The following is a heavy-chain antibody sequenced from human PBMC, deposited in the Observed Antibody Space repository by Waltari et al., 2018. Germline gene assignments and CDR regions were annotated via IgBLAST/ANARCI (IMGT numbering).Heavy chain of an antibody. J-gene: IGHJ4*02. D-gene: IGHD2-2*01. CDR1: GFRVSRNY. CDR2: IYTDGTA. CDR3: TREDQGQPGGY. V-gene: IGHV3-53*01. Sequence: VQLVESGGGLMQPGGSLRLSGAASGFRVSRNYMSWVRQAPGKGLEWVSLIYTDGTAYYADSVKGRFTISRDNSKNTLNLQMNSLRAEDTAVYYCTREDQGQPGGYWGQGTLVTVSS.